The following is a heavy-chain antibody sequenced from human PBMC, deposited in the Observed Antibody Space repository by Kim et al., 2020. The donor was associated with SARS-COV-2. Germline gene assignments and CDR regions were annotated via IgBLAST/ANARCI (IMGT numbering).Heavy chain of an antibody. Sequence: ASVKVSCKTSGYTFSDFGITWVRQVPGQGLEWMGWISTYNGNTNYVQKLQGRLTMAADTSTSTSYMELSSLTSDDTAVYFCARGAISSTGRLDYWGQGTLVSVS. J-gene: IGHJ4*02. D-gene: IGHD2-2*02. CDR1: GYTFSDFG. CDR2: ISTYNGNT. V-gene: IGHV1-18*01. CDR3: ARGAISSTGRLDY.